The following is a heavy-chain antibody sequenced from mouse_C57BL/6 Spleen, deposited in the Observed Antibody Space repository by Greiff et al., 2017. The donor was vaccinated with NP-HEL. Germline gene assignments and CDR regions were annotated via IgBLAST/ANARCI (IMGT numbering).Heavy chain of an antibody. CDR3: ARQKGSWFAY. CDR1: GFTFSSYG. Sequence: EVHLVESGGDLVKPGGSLKLSCAASGFTFSSYGMSWVRQTPDKRLEWVATISSGGSYTYYPDSVKGRFTISRDNAKNTLYLQMSSLKSEDTAMYYCARQKGSWFAYWGQGTLVTVSA. CDR2: ISSGGSYT. J-gene: IGHJ3*01. V-gene: IGHV5-6*01.